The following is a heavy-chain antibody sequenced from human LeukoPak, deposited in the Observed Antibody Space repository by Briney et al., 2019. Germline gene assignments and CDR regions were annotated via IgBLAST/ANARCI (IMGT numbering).Heavy chain of an antibody. CDR1: GGSFSGYY. CDR3: ARDSPWCHYDYVWGSYRTFDY. J-gene: IGHJ4*02. CDR2: INHSGST. Sequence: SETLSLTCAVYGGSFSGYYWSWIRQPPGKGLEWIGEINHSGSTNYNPSLKSRVTISVDTSKNQFSLKLSSVTAADTAVYYCARDSPWCHYDYVWGSYRTFDYWGQGTLVTVSS. V-gene: IGHV4-34*01. D-gene: IGHD3-16*02.